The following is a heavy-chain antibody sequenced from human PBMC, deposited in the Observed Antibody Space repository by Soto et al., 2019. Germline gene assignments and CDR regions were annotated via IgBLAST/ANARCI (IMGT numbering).Heavy chain of an antibody. CDR3: PRSDYSMDV. CDR1: GFTCIGST. CDR2: IRSKANDYAT. V-gene: IGHV3-73*01. J-gene: IGHJ6*02. Sequence: GGSLRLSCAASGFTCIGSTMHCVRHASEKGLEWVGRIRSKANDYATTYGASVNGRFTISRDDSKNTAYLQMNSLKTEDAAVYYGPRSDYSMDVWGQGTMVTVS. D-gene: IGHD2-21*01.